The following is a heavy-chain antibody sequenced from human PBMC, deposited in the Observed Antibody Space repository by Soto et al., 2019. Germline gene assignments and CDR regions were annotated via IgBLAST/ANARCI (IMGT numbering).Heavy chain of an antibody. CDR3: ARARRGYCSGGSCLMDV. D-gene: IGHD2-15*01. CDR2: IIPIFGTA. V-gene: IGHV1-69*13. J-gene: IGHJ6*02. Sequence: SVKVSCKASGGTFSSYAISWVRQAPGQGLEWMGGIIPIFGTANYAQKFQGRVTITADESTSTAYMELSSLRSEDTAVDYCARARRGYCSGGSCLMDVWGQGTTVTVSS. CDR1: GGTFSSYA.